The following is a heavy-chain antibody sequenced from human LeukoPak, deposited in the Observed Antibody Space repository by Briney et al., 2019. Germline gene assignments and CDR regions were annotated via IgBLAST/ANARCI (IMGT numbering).Heavy chain of an antibody. CDR2: IIPMFATV. D-gene: IGHD3-22*01. V-gene: IGHV1-69*05. CDR3: ARNHDNTGYYDAYFDY. CDR1: GGTFSNYA. J-gene: IGHJ4*02. Sequence: SVKVSCKASGGTFSNYAINWVRQAPGQGLDWMGGIIPMFATVNYAQKFQGGVTSTTDESTNTAYMELSGLRSEDTAVYYCARNHDNTGYYDAYFDYWGQGTLVTVSS.